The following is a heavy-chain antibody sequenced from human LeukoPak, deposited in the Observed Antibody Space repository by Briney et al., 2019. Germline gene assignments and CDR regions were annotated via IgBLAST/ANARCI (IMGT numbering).Heavy chain of an antibody. D-gene: IGHD1-26*01. Sequence: ESLTLTCTVSGFPISSYYLSWVRQPPGKGLEWVGYTFYSGSTNYTPSLKSRVTMSLDTSKSHFSLKLSFVTAADTAVYYCASGASPDGWGQRTLVSAS. J-gene: IGHJ4*02. V-gene: IGHV4-59*01. CDR1: GFPISSYY. CDR2: TFYSGST. CDR3: ASGASPDG.